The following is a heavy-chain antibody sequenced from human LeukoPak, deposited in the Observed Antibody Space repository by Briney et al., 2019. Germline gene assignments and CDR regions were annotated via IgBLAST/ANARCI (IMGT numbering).Heavy chain of an antibody. D-gene: IGHD3-10*01. Sequence: GGSLRLSCVASGFSAFGLSSYAMSWVRQAPGKGLEWVSVVSASGFTSYADSVKGRFTISRDKSKNTVYLDMDTLRAEDAALYYCAKARTANDYGAGSFYKGFDSWGQGTLVTVSS. V-gene: IGHV3-23*01. CDR2: VSASGFT. CDR3: AKARTANDYGAGSFYKGFDS. CDR1: GFSAFGLSSYA. J-gene: IGHJ4*02.